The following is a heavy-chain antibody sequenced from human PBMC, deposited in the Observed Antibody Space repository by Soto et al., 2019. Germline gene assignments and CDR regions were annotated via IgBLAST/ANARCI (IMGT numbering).Heavy chain of an antibody. J-gene: IGHJ4*02. CDR2: MNPNSGNT. V-gene: IGHV1-8*01. CDR1: GYTFTSYD. CDR3: ARIDFYYDSSGYYLGY. Sequence: ASVKVSCKASGYTFTSYDINWVRQATGQRLEWMGWMNPNSGNTGYAQKFQGRVTMTRNTSISTAYMELSSLRSEDTAMYYCARIDFYYDSSGYYLGYWGQGTLVTVSS. D-gene: IGHD3-22*01.